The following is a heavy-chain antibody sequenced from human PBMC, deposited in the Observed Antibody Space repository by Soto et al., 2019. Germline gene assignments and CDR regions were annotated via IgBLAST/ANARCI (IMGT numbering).Heavy chain of an antibody. Sequence: QTLSLTCAISGDSVSSNRAAWNWIRQSPSRGLEWLGRTYYRSKWYRSYPPSVQSRITINPDTSKSQFSLQLNSVTPDDTAVYYCVRDLGSGRDWYSDWGQGTLVTVSS. CDR2: TYYRSKWYR. D-gene: IGHD6-19*01. V-gene: IGHV6-1*01. CDR1: GDSVSSNRAA. J-gene: IGHJ4*02. CDR3: VRDLGSGRDWYSD.